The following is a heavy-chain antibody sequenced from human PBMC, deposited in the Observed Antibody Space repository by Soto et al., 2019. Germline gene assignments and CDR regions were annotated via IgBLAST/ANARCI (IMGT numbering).Heavy chain of an antibody. CDR1: GGSISSSNW. J-gene: IGHJ5*02. V-gene: IGHV4-4*02. CDR2: IYHSGST. CDR3: ARAVLWFGELFQSDRLYDP. D-gene: IGHD3-10*01. Sequence: SEALSLTCAVSGGSISSSNWWGWVRQPPGKGLEWVGEIYHSGSTNYNPSLKSRVTISVDKSKNQFSLKLSSVTAADTAVYYCARAVLWFGELFQSDRLYDPWGQGTLDTVSS.